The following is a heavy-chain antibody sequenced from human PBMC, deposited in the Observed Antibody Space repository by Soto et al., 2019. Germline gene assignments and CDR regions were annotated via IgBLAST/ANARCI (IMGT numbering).Heavy chain of an antibody. CDR2: VFYSGGT. CDR3: ARAGFAYGHLLF. CDR1: GGPINTGDYY. Sequence: SETLSLTCNVSGGPINTGDYYWNSIRQHPGKGLERIVYVFYSGGTNYSPSFKSRAVISMDTYTNQFSLRLTSVTAADTAVYYCARAGFAYGHLLFWGQGIRVTVSS. D-gene: IGHD3-10*01. V-gene: IGHV4-30-4*01. J-gene: IGHJ4*02.